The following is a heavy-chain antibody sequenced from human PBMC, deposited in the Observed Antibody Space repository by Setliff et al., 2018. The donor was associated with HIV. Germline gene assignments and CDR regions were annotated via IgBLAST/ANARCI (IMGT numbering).Heavy chain of an antibody. Sequence: GESLKISCQASGYSFTNFWIGWVRQMPGKGLEWMGVFYPGDSDTRYSPSFQGQVTMSVDKSISTAYLRWDNLKATDTAIYYCVRRDGRLLNGFDFWGQGTMVTVSS. CDR1: GYSFTNFW. CDR2: FYPGDSDT. J-gene: IGHJ3*01. CDR3: VRRDGRLLNGFDF. V-gene: IGHV5-51*01. D-gene: IGHD2-21*02.